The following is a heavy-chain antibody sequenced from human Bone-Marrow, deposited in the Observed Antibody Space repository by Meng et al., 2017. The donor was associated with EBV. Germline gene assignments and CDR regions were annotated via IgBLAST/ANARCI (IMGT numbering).Heavy chain of an antibody. CDR1: GGSISSSSYY. CDR2: IYYSGST. CDR3: ARDGYNFPPDY. D-gene: IGHD5-24*01. Sequence: QLQLQDSGPGLVKPSETRSLTCTVSGGSISSSSYYWGWIRQPPGKGLEWIGSIYYSGSTYYNPSLKSRVTISVDTSKNQFSLKLSSVTAADTAVYYCARDGYNFPPDYWGQGTLVTVAS. J-gene: IGHJ4*02. V-gene: IGHV4-39*07.